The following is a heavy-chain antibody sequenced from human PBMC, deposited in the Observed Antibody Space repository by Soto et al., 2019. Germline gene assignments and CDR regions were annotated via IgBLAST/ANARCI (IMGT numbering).Heavy chain of an antibody. D-gene: IGHD6-19*01. CDR3: AREYSSGWYLDY. CDR2: IYTSGST. J-gene: IGHJ4*02. CDR1: GGSISIYY. Sequence: SETLSLTCTVSGGSISIYYWSWIRQPAGKGLEWIGRIYTSGSTNYNPSLKSRVTMSVDTSKNQFSLKLSSVTAADTAVYYCAREYSSGWYLDYWGQGTLVTVSS. V-gene: IGHV4-4*07.